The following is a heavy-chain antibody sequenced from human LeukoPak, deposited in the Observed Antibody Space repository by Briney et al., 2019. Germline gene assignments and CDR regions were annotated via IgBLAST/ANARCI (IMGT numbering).Heavy chain of an antibody. CDR2: ISYDGSNK. D-gene: IGHD6-19*01. V-gene: IGHV3-30*18. Sequence: GGSLRLSCAASGFTFSSYGMHWVRQAPGKGLEWVAVISYDGSNKYYADSVKGRFTISRDNSKNTLYLQMNSLRAEDTAVYYCAKDRGQQWLVDWFDPWAREPWSPSPQ. CDR1: GFTFSSYG. CDR3: AKDRGQQWLVDWFDP. J-gene: IGHJ5*02.